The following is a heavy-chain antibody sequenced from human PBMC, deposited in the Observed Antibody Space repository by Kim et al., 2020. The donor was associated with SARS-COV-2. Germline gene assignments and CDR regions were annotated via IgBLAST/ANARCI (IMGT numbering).Heavy chain of an antibody. CDR2: IYYSGST. Sequence: SETLSLTCTVSGGSISSSSYYWGWIRQPPGKGLDWIGSIYYSGSTYYNPSLKSRVTISVDTSKNQFSLKLSSVTAADTAVYYCARETGSRYFDYWGQGTLVTVSS. J-gene: IGHJ4*02. D-gene: IGHD3-10*01. V-gene: IGHV4-39*07. CDR3: ARETGSRYFDY. CDR1: GGSISSSSYY.